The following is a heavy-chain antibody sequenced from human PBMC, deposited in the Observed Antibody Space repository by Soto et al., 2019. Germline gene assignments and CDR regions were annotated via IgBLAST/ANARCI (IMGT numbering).Heavy chain of an antibody. D-gene: IGHD5-12*01. CDR1: VCTFSSYA. V-gene: IGHV1-69*13. Sequence: ASVKVSCKASVCTFSSYAISWVRQAPGQGLEWMGGIIPIFGTANYAQKFQGRVTITADESTSTAYMELSSLRSEDTAVYYCARDLGSMATINYWGQGTLVTVSS. CDR3: ARDLGSMATINY. CDR2: IIPIFGTA. J-gene: IGHJ4*02.